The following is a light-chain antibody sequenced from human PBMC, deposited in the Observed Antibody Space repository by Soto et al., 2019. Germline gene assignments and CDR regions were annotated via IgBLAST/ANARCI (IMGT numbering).Light chain of an antibody. Sequence: ESALTQVPGTLSVFVGERAILSCRASQSVLSIYLAWYQQKPGQAPRLLIYGASTRATGIPDRFSGSGSGTHFTPTINRLAPEDFATYYYQQYDSPRAVGQGTKVDIK. J-gene: IGKJ1*01. CDR3: QQYDSPRA. CDR1: QSVLSIY. CDR2: GAS. V-gene: IGKV3-20*01.